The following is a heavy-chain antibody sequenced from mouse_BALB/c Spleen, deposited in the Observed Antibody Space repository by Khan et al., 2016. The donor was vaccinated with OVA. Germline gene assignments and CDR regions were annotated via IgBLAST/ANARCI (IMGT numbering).Heavy chain of an antibody. V-gene: IGHV1-4*01. CDR1: GYTFTSYT. CDR3: VRDWADHRNDGWFAY. CDR2: INPSNGYT. D-gene: IGHD2-14*01. Sequence: VQLQQSGAELARPGASVKMSCKASGYTFTSYTIHWIKVRPGQGLEWIGFINPSNGYTNYNQKLKDKATLTADKSSTTVHMQLSSLTSDDSAVYNCVRDWADHRNDGWFAYWGQGTLVTVSA. J-gene: IGHJ3*01.